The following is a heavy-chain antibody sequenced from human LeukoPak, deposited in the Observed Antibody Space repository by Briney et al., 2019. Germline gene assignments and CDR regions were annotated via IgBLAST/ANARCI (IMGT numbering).Heavy chain of an antibody. CDR1: GASISRGGYS. CDR3: ARHLYGSGSPLDY. V-gene: IGHV4-30-2*01. Sequence: SETLSLTCDVSGASISRGGYSWSWIRQPPGTGLEWIGYIYHSGSTYYNPSLKSRVTISMDRSKNQFSLKLSSVTAADTAVYYCARHLYGSGSPLDYWGQGILVTVSS. J-gene: IGHJ4*02. CDR2: IYHSGST. D-gene: IGHD3-10*01.